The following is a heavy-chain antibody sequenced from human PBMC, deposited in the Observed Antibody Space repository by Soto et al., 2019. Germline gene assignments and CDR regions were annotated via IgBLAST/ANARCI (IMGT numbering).Heavy chain of an antibody. J-gene: IGHJ5*02. V-gene: IGHV1-69*02. CDR3: ARHYDCTNGVCYLGRSGFDP. D-gene: IGHD2-8*01. CDR1: WGTFSSYT. Sequence: ASVKVSCKASWGTFSSYTISWVRQAPGQGLEWKGKIIPILGIANYAQNFQGRVTITADNSTSTVYMELSSLRSEDTAVYYCARHYDCTNGVCYLGRSGFDPWGQGTLVTVSS. CDR2: IIPILGIA.